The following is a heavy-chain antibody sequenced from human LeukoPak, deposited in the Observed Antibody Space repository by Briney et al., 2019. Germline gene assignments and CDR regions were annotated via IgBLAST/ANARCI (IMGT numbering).Heavy chain of an antibody. J-gene: IGHJ6*02. V-gene: IGHV4-59*01. CDR1: NGSISGYY. Sequence: SETLSLTCTVSNGSISGYYWNWIRQPPGKGLEWIGYIYYSGSTDYNPSLKSRVTISVDTSKNQFSLQLRSVTAADTAVYYCAREDPQTTVPEGMDVWGQGTTVTVSS. CDR2: IYYSGST. D-gene: IGHD4-17*01. CDR3: AREDPQTTVPEGMDV.